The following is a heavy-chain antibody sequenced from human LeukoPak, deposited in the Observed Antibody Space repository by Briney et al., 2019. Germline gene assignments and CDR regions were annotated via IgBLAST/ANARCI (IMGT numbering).Heavy chain of an antibody. CDR3: PKVSPGSWQNDAFDI. CDR2: ISDSGGRT. CDR1: GFTFSIYA. J-gene: IGHJ3*02. D-gene: IGHD6-13*01. V-gene: IGHV3-23*01. Sequence: RGSLRLSCAASGFTFSIYAMIWVRQAPGEGLEWVSSISDSGGRTTYADSAKVRFTIYRDNSKNKLYLKMNSRRPEETPLYYCPKVSPGSWQNDAFDIWGQGTMVTVSS.